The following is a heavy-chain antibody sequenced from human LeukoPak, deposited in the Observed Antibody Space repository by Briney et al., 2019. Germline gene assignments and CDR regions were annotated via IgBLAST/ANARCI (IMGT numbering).Heavy chain of an antibody. Sequence: PGGSLRLSCAASGFTFSSYWMSWVRQAPGKGLEWVANIKQDGSEKYYVDSVKGRFTISRDNAKNSLYLQMNSLRAEDTAVYYCAREGDTVTTGYFDYWGQGTLVTVSS. V-gene: IGHV3-7*01. D-gene: IGHD4-17*01. CDR2: IKQDGSEK. J-gene: IGHJ4*02. CDR3: AREGDTVTTGYFDY. CDR1: GFTFSSYW.